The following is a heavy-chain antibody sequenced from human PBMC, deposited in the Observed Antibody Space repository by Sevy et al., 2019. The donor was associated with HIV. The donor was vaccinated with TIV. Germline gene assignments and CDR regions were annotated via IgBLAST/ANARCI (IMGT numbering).Heavy chain of an antibody. J-gene: IGHJ4*02. V-gene: IGHV1-24*01. CDR1: GYTLTELS. Sequence: AAVKVSCKVSGYTLTELSMHWVRQAPGKGLEWMGGFDPEDGETIYAQKFQGRVTMTEDTSTDTAYMELSSLRSEYTAVYYCATDFGGRGSYSLDYWGQGTLVTVSS. CDR2: FDPEDGET. CDR3: ATDFGGRGSYSLDY. D-gene: IGHD1-26*01.